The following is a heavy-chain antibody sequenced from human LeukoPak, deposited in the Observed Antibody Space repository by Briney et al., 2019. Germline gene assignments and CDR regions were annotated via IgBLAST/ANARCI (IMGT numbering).Heavy chain of an antibody. Sequence: GGSLRLSCAASGFTFSSYVVNWLRQAPGEGLEWVSSISASDDRTFYADSVKGRFTISRDNSKNTVYLQMSSLRAGDTAVYYCAKVQHADFNMNFDSWGQGTLVTVSS. CDR3: AKVQHADFNMNFDS. CDR2: ISASDDRT. D-gene: IGHD2-21*01. V-gene: IGHV3-23*01. J-gene: IGHJ4*02. CDR1: GFTFSSYV.